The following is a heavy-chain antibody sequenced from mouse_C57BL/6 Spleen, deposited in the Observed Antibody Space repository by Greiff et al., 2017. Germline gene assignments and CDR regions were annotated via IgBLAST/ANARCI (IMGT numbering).Heavy chain of an antibody. V-gene: IGHV5-17*01. Sequence: EVQRVESGGGLVKPGGSLKLSCAASGFTFSDYGMHWVRQAPEKGLEWVAYISSGSSTIYYADTVKGRFTISRDNAKNTLFLQMTSLRSEDTAMYYCARRSTMVTAGAMDDWGQGTSVTVSS. J-gene: IGHJ4*01. CDR1: GFTFSDYG. D-gene: IGHD2-2*01. CDR2: ISSGSSTI. CDR3: ARRSTMVTAGAMDD.